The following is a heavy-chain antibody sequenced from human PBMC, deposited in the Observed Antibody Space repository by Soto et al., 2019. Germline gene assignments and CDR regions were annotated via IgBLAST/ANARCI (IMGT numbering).Heavy chain of an antibody. Sequence: QVQLVQSGAEVKKPGSSVKVSCKAYSGTFSSYAISWVRQAPGQGLECMGGIIPTFGTANYAQKFQGRVTITADESTSTAYMELSSLSSEDTAVYYCAREGSGYYPDYWGRGTLVTVS. CDR3: AREGSGYYPDY. J-gene: IGHJ4*02. CDR2: IIPTFGTA. V-gene: IGHV1-69*01. CDR1: SGTFSSYA. D-gene: IGHD3-3*01.